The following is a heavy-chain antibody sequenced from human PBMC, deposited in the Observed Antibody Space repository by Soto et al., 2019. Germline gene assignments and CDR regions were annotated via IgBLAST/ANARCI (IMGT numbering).Heavy chain of an antibody. J-gene: IGHJ4*02. CDR1: GFTFSDFY. CDR2: ISSSSSSA. V-gene: IGHV3-11*06. D-gene: IGHD3-10*01. CDR3: ARGSSLADY. Sequence: GGSLSLSCAASGFTFSDFYMSLIRQAPGKGLEWVSYISSSSSSANYADSVKGRFTVSRDNAKRSLYLQMNSLSAGDTAVYYCARGSSLADYWGQGTLVTVSS.